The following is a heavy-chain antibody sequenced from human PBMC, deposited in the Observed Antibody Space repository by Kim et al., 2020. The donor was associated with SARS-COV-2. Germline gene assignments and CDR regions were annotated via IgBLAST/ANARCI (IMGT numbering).Heavy chain of an antibody. J-gene: IGHJ6*02. Sequence: SETLSLTCGVSGGSISSNNWWSWVRQPPGKGLEWIGDIYHSGTTNYNPSLKSRVTISVDKSKNQFFLNLRSITAADTAVHYCAIPVAGSVWDVWGQGTTV. V-gene: IGHV4-4*02. CDR1: GGSISSNNW. D-gene: IGHD6-19*01. CDR3: AIPVAGSVWDV. CDR2: IYHSGTT.